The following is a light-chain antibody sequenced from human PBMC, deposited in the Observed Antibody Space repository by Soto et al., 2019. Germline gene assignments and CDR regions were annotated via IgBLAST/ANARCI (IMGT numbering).Light chain of an antibody. CDR3: QQDYT. CDR2: ATS. J-gene: IGKJ3*01. V-gene: IGKV1-6*01. CDR1: QAFRND. Sequence: AIQMTQSPSSLSASVGDRVTITCRASQAFRNDLGWYQQKPGKAPKLLIYATSSLKSGVPSRFRGSGSGTDFTLTISSLQPEDYASYYCQQDYTFGPGTNVDIK.